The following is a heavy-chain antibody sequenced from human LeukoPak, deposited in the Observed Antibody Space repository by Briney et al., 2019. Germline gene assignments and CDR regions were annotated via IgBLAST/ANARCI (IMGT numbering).Heavy chain of an antibody. CDR1: GYTFTTYA. Sequence: ASVKVSCKASGYTFTTYAMNWVRQAPGQGLEWMGWINTNTGNPTYAQGFTGRFVFSLDTSVSTAYLQISSLKAEDTAVYYCARGPDPRTPYSSYDWCDYWGQGTLVTVSS. D-gene: IGHD5-12*01. J-gene: IGHJ4*02. CDR3: ARGPDPRTPYSSYDWCDY. V-gene: IGHV7-4-1*02. CDR2: INTNTGNP.